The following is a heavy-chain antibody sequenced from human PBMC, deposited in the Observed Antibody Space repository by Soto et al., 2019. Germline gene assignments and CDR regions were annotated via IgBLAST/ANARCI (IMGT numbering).Heavy chain of an antibody. V-gene: IGHV1-18*04. CDR1: GYIFTNYG. CDR2: ISGYNGYP. J-gene: IGHJ4*02. Sequence: QIHLVQSGAEVRKPGASVNVSCKTSGYIFTNYGVSWVRQAPGEGLEVVGWISGYNGYPKYGQRFQGRVTLSTETSTTTRYMELRNLRSDDTAVYYCARGSSGALYDYWGQGTLLTVSS. CDR3: ARGSSGALYDY.